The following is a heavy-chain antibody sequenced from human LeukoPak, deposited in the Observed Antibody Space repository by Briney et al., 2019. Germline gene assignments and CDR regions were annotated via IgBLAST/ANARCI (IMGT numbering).Heavy chain of an antibody. Sequence: SETLSLTCTVSGGSISSGGYYWSWIRQHPGKGLEWIGYIYYSGSTYYNPSLKSRVTISVDTSKNQFSLKLSSVTAADTAVYYCARGGSMAVVVIPDAWGQGTLVTVSS. CDR1: GGSISSGGYY. V-gene: IGHV4-31*03. CDR2: IYYSGST. J-gene: IGHJ5*02. CDR3: ARGGSMAVVVIPDA. D-gene: IGHD3-22*01.